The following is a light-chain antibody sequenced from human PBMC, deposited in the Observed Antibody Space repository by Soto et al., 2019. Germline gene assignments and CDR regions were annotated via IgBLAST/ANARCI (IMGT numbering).Light chain of an antibody. CDR1: SSDVGGYNF. CDR3: SSWTSRTTQV. Sequence: QSVLTQPASVSGSPGQSTTISCTGTSSDVGGYNFVSWYQQHPGKAPKLMIFEVNNRPSGVSNRFSGSKSGNTASLTISGLQAEDEADYYCSSWTSRTTQVLGGGTKLTVL. CDR2: EVN. J-gene: IGLJ2*01. V-gene: IGLV2-14*01.